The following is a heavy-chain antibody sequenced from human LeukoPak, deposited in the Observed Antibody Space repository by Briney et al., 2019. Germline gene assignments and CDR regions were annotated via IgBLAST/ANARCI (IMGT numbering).Heavy chain of an antibody. Sequence: PGGSLRLSCAASGFSFDTYAINWVLQAPGKGLEWVSVISGSGAITFYADSVKGRFTISRDNSKNTLYLQMNSLRAEDTGVYYCARDAFSDYDPQSRTDSFDVWGQGTMVTVSS. J-gene: IGHJ3*01. CDR1: GFSFDTYA. D-gene: IGHD4-17*01. V-gene: IGHV3-23*01. CDR2: ISGSGAIT. CDR3: ARDAFSDYDPQSRTDSFDV.